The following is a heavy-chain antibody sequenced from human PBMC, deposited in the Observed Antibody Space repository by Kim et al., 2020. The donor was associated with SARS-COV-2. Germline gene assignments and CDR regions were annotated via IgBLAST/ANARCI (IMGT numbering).Heavy chain of an antibody. V-gene: IGHV4-4*02. J-gene: IGHJ4*02. Sequence: PSLKSRVTISVDKSKNQFALKLSSVTAADTAVYYCARGASMVRGVSSFDYWGQGTLVTVSS. CDR3: ARGASMVRGVSSFDY. D-gene: IGHD3-10*01.